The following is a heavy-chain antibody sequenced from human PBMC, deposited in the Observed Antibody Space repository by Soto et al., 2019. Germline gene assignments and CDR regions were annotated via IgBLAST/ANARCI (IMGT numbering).Heavy chain of an antibody. Sequence: QVQLVQSGAEMKKPGSSVKVSCQSSGGTFNTYAMNWVRQAPGQGPEWMGAISPMFGAANYAPKFQGRVTMTADESTGTSYMQLSSVTSEDTALYFFAREAQVHTPAFVYWGQGTLVTVSS. CDR1: GGTFNTYA. J-gene: IGHJ4*02. CDR3: AREAQVHTPAFVY. V-gene: IGHV1-69*19. CDR2: ISPMFGAA. D-gene: IGHD3-10*01.